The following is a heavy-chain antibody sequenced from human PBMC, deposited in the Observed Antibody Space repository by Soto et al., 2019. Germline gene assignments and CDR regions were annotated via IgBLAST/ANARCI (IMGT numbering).Heavy chain of an antibody. CDR1: GGSFRGYY. D-gene: IGHD3-16*01. CDR3: ARIRSRYGNTSGGGVYYFYYGMDV. CDR2: INQSGGT. J-gene: IGHJ6*02. Sequence: ASETLSLTCSLHGGSFRGYYWSWIRQTPGMGLERIGEINQSGGTKYTESLQRRVSISIDTSKTQFSLNLTSVTTADTAVYSCARIRSRYGNTSGGGVYYFYYGMDVWGQGTTVTVSS. V-gene: IGHV4-34*01.